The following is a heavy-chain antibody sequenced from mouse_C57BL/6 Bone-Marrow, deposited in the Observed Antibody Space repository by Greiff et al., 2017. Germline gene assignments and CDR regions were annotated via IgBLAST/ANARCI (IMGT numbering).Heavy chain of an antibody. V-gene: IGHV1-69*01. CDR2: IDPSDSYT. J-gene: IGHJ4*01. CDR1: GYTFTSYW. D-gene: IGHD1-1*01. CDR3: ARMGFITTVVATGEKAMDY. Sequence: QVQLQQPGAELVMPGASVKLSCKASGYTFTSYWMHWVKQRPGQGLEWIGEIDPSDSYTNYNQKFKGKSTLTVDKSSSPAYMQLSSLPSEDSAVYYCARMGFITTVVATGEKAMDYWGQGTSVTVSS.